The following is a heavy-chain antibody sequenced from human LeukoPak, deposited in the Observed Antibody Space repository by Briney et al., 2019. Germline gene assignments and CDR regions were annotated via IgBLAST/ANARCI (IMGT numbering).Heavy chain of an antibody. CDR1: GGSISSYY. J-gene: IGHJ6*03. Sequence: SETLSLTCTVSGGSISSYYWSWIRQPAGKGLEWIGRIYTSGSTNYNPSLKSRVTMSVDTSKNQFSLKLSSVTAADTAVYYCARVGIGYGTVTTRGTKDYYYYYYMDVWGKGTTVTVSS. D-gene: IGHD4-17*01. V-gene: IGHV4-4*07. CDR2: IYTSGST. CDR3: ARVGIGYGTVTTRGTKDYYYYYYMDV.